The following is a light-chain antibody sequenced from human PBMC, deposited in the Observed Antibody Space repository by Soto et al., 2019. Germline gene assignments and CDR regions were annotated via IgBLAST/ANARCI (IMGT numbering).Light chain of an antibody. CDR3: QQYNSCPYT. CDR1: QSVSSN. J-gene: IGKJ2*01. V-gene: IGKV3D-15*01. Sequence: EIVMTQSPATLSVSPGERATLSCRASQSVSSNLAWYQQKPGQAPRLLIYAASTRATGIPARFSGSGSGTDFTLTISSLQSEDFAVYYCQQYNSCPYTFGQGTKVEIK. CDR2: AAS.